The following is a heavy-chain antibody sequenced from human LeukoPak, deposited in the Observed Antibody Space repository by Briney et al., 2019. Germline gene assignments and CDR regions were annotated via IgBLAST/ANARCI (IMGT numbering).Heavy chain of an antibody. CDR3: ARAREVYGSGLHYYYYMDV. D-gene: IGHD3-10*01. V-gene: IGHV4-30-4*08. CDR2: IYYSGNT. J-gene: IGHJ6*03. Sequence: SSQTLSLTCTVSGGSISSGNYHWSWIRQPPGKGLEWIGYIYYSGNTYYNPSLKSRVTISVDTSKNQFSLKLRSLTAADTAVYYCARAREVYGSGLHYYYYMDVWGKGTTVTVSS. CDR1: GGSISSGNYH.